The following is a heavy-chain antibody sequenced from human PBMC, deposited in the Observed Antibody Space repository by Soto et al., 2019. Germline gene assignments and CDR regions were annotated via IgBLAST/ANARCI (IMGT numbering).Heavy chain of an antibody. D-gene: IGHD3-10*01. CDR3: AREMEVREPSAHYGMAV. CDR1: GGTFSSYA. J-gene: IGHJ6*02. V-gene: IGHV1-69*01. CDR2: IIPIFGTA. Sequence: VQLVQSGAEVKKPGSSVKVSCKASGGTFSSYAISWVRQAPGQGLEWMGGIIPIFGTANYAQKFQGRVTITADESTSTAYMELSSLRSEDTAVYYCAREMEVREPSAHYGMAVWGQGTTVTVSS.